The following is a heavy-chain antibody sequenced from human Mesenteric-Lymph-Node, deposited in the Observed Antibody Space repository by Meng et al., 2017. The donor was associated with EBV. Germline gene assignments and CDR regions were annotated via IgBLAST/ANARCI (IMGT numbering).Heavy chain of an antibody. J-gene: IGHJ4*02. Sequence: QVQLVESGGGVVQPGRSLRLSCAASGFIFSYYGMHWVRQAPGKGLEWVATISYDGSNKYYTDFVKGRFTISRDNSKNTPYLQMNSLRPEDTAVYYCAKDSNTRWYEDDYFDYWGQGTLVTVSS. CDR3: AKDSNTRWYEDDYFDY. D-gene: IGHD2-2*01. CDR2: ISYDGSNK. V-gene: IGHV3-30*18. CDR1: GFIFSYYG.